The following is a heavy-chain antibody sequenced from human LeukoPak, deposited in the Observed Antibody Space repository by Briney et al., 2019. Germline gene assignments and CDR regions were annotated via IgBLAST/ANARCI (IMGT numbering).Heavy chain of an antibody. CDR2: ISYSGST. CDR3: ARHTLTSRGPFDY. V-gene: IGHV4-59*08. J-gene: IGHJ4*02. D-gene: IGHD2-2*01. CDR1: GGSISSYF. Sequence: SETLSLTCSVSGGSISSYFWTWIRQPPGKGLEWIGYISYSGSTSYNTSLKSRVTISVDTSKNQLSLKLSSVTAADTAVYYCARHTLTSRGPFDYWGQGTLVTVSS.